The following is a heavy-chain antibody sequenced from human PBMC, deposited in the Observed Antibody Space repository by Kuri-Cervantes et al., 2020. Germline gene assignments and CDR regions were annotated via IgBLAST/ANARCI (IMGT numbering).Heavy chain of an antibody. CDR1: GGSISSYY. Sequence: SETLSLTCTVSGGSISSYYWSWIRQPPGKGLEWIGYIYYSGSTNYNPSPKSRVTISVDTSKNQFSLKLSSVTAADTAVYYCARDGGYSSSWYKGFDPWGQGTLVTVSS. CDR3: ARDGGYSSSWYKGFDP. D-gene: IGHD6-13*01. V-gene: IGHV4-59*13. CDR2: IYYSGST. J-gene: IGHJ5*02.